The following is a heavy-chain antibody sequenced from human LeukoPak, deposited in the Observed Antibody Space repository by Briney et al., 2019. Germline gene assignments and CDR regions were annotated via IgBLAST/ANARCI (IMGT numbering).Heavy chain of an antibody. J-gene: IGHJ6*02. V-gene: IGHV3-30*03. Sequence: PGGSLRLSCAASGFTFSSYGMHWVRQAPGKGLEWVAVISYDGSNKYYADSVKGRFTISRDNSKNTLYLQMNSLRAEDTAVYYCARDLGELLGYYGMDVWGQGTTVTVSS. CDR3: ARDLGELLGYYGMDV. CDR1: GFTFSSYG. CDR2: ISYDGSNK. D-gene: IGHD3-10*01.